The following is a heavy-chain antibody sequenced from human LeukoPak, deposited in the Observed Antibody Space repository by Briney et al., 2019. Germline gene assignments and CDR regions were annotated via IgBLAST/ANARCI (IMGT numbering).Heavy chain of an antibody. D-gene: IGHD6-19*01. CDR1: GFTFSSYA. V-gene: IGHV3-23*01. Sequence: GGSLRLSCAASGFTFSSYAMSWVRQAPGKGLEWVSAISGSGGSTYYVDSVKGRFTISRDNSKNTLYLQMNSLRAEDTAVYYCAKSRYSSGWYAYFDYWGQGTLVTVSS. CDR3: AKSRYSSGWYAYFDY. J-gene: IGHJ4*02. CDR2: ISGSGGST.